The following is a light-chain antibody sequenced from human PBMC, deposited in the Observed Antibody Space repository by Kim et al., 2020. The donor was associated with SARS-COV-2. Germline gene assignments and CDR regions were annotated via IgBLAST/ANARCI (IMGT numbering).Light chain of an antibody. CDR3: QQSHTAPLLT. CDR2: AAS. J-gene: IGKJ4*01. V-gene: IGKV1-39*01. Sequence: ATVGDRVAMACRASQSISTYLNWYQQKPGKAPKLLIYAASSLQSGVPSRFSGSGSGTDFTLTISSLQPEDFATYYCQQSHTAPLLTFGGGTKLEI. CDR1: QSISTY.